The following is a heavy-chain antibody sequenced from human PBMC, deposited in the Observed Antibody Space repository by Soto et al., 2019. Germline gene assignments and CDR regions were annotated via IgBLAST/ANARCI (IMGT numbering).Heavy chain of an antibody. Sequence: EVQLVESGGGLVQPGGSLRLSCSASGFTFSNYDMNWVRQAPGKGLEWVSHIRSGGGTTVHADSVKGRFAISRDNAKNSLYLQMNSLRDEDTAVYLCARDSAFAFDIWVHGTMVTVSA. V-gene: IGHV3-48*02. CDR1: GFTFSNYD. CDR2: IRSGGGTT. CDR3: ARDSAFAFDI. J-gene: IGHJ3*02. D-gene: IGHD3-3*02.